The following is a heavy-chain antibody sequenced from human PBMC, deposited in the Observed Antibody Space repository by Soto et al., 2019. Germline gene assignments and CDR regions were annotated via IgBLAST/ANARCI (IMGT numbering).Heavy chain of an antibody. CDR2: IYYSWST. CDR3: ARDTHPYDILTGYYDY. Sequence: SETLSLTCTVSGGSISSGDYYWSWIRQPPGKGLEWIGYIYYSWSTYYNPSLKSRVTISVDTSKNQFSLKLSSVTAADTAVYYCARDTHPYDILTGYYDYWGQGTLVTVSS. D-gene: IGHD3-9*01. CDR1: GGSISSGDYY. J-gene: IGHJ4*02. V-gene: IGHV4-30-4*01.